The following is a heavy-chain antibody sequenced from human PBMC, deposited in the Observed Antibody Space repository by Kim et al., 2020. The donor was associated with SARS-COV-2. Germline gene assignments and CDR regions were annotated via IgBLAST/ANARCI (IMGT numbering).Heavy chain of an antibody. D-gene: IGHD2-8*01. CDR2: INHSGST. Sequence: SETLSLTCAVYGGSFSGYYWSWIRQPPGKGLEWIGEINHSGSTNYNPSLKSRVTISVDTSKNQFSLKLSSVTAADTAVYYCARKTGYCTNGVCYLGVFPGKYDYWGQGTLVTVSS. J-gene: IGHJ4*02. V-gene: IGHV4-34*01. CDR1: GGSFSGYY. CDR3: ARKTGYCTNGVCYLGVFPGKYDY.